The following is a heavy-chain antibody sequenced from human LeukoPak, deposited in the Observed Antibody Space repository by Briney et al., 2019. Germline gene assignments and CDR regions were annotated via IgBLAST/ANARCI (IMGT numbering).Heavy chain of an antibody. V-gene: IGHV4-4*07. D-gene: IGHD6-19*01. J-gene: IGHJ3*02. Sequence: SETLSLTCTVSGGSISSYYWSWIRQPAGKGLEWIGRIYTSGSTNYSPSLKSRVTMSVDTSKNQFSLKLSSVTAADTAVYYCARGRLAVAVREAFDIWGQGTMVTVSS. CDR3: ARGRLAVAVREAFDI. CDR1: GGSISSYY. CDR2: IYTSGST.